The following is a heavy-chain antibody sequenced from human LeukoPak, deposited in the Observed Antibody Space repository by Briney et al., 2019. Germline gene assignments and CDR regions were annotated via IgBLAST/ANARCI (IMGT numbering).Heavy chain of an antibody. V-gene: IGHV3-30*18. CDR3: AKDYAWREDIAAAGDY. D-gene: IGHD6-13*01. Sequence: GGSLRLSCAASGFTFSSYGMHWVRQAPGKGLEWVAVISYDGSNKYYADSVKGRFTISRDNSKNTLYLQMNSLRAEDTAVYYCAKDYAWREDIAAAGDYWGQGTLVTVSS. CDR2: ISYDGSNK. CDR1: GFTFSSYG. J-gene: IGHJ4*02.